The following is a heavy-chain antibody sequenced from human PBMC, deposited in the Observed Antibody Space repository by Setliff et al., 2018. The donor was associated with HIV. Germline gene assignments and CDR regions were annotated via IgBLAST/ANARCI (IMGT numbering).Heavy chain of an antibody. V-gene: IGHV4-34*01. CDR3: ARRGAYGYDYFDY. Sequence: PSETLSLTCAVYGGSFSGHYWSWIRQSPGKGLEWIGEINHIGGNTNHNPSLKSRVTISVDTSKNQFSLKLTSVTAADTAVYYCARRGAYGYDYFDYWGPGILVTVSS. CDR2: INHIGGNT. J-gene: IGHJ4*02. D-gene: IGHD5-12*01. CDR1: GGSFSGHY.